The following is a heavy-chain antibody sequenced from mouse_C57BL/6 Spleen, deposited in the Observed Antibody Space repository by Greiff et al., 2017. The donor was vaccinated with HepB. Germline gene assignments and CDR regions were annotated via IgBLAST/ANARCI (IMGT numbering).Heavy chain of an antibody. V-gene: IGHV1-75*01. Sequence: QVQLQQSGPELVKPGASVKISCKASGYTFTDYYINWVKQRPGQGLEWIGWIFPGSGSTYYNEKFKGKATLTVDKSSSTAYMLLSSLTSEDSAVYFCARSGYYYGSSYVGYFDYWGQGTTLTVSS. CDR3: ARSGYYYGSSYVGYFDY. CDR2: IFPGSGST. J-gene: IGHJ2*01. D-gene: IGHD1-1*01. CDR1: GYTFTDYY.